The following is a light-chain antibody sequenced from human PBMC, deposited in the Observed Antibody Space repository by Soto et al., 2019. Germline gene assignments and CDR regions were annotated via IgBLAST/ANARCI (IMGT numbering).Light chain of an antibody. Sequence: QSALTQPPSVSGAPGQRVTISCTGSSSNIGAGYDVHWYQQLPGTAPKLLIYGNSNRPSGVPDRFSGSKSGTSASLAITGLQAEDEADYYSQSYESSLSGYVLGTGTKVTVL. CDR2: GNS. V-gene: IGLV1-40*01. CDR1: SSNIGAGYD. CDR3: QSYESSLSGYV. J-gene: IGLJ1*01.